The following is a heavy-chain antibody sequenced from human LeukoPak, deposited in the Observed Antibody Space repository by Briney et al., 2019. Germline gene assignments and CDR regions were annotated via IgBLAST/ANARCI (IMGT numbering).Heavy chain of an antibody. D-gene: IGHD1-26*01. CDR3: ARGGGSYLP. CDR1: GGSFSGYY. Sequence: SETLSLACAVYGGSFSGYYWSWIRQPPGKGLEWIGEINHSGSTNYNPSLKSRVTISVDTSKNQFSLKLSSVTAADTAVYYCARGGGSYLPWGQGTLVTVSS. J-gene: IGHJ5*02. CDR2: INHSGST. V-gene: IGHV4-34*01.